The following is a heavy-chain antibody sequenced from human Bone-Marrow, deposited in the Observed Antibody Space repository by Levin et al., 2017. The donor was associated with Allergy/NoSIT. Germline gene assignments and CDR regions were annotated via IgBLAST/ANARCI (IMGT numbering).Heavy chain of an antibody. CDR3: ARGVVGATTPYFDY. J-gene: IGHJ4*02. CDR2: ISYDGSNK. CDR1: GFTFSSYA. D-gene: IGHD1-26*01. Sequence: SGGSLRLSCAASGFTFSSYAMHWVRQAPGKGLEWVAVISYDGSNKYYADSVKGRFTISRDNSKNTLYLQMNSLRAEDTAVYYCARGVVGATTPYFDYWGQGTLVTVSS. V-gene: IGHV3-30-3*01.